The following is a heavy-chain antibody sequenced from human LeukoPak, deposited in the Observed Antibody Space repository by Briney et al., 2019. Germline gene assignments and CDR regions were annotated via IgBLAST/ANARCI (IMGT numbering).Heavy chain of an antibody. J-gene: IGHJ4*02. CDR2: ISHDANGK. V-gene: IGHV3-30*03. CDR1: GFIFSNYG. Sequence: GGSLRLSCAASGFIFSNYGMHWVRQAPGKGLDWVAVISHDANGKWYADSVQGRFTISRNNSKNTLSLQMDSLRAEDTAVYYCARDDRGSGLGPPHDYWGPGTLVTVSS. CDR3: ARDDRGSGLGPPHDY. D-gene: IGHD3-16*01.